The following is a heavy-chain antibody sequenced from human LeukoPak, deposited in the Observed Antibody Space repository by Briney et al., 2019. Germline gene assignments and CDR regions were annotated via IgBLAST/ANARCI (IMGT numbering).Heavy chain of an antibody. CDR1: GGSISIYY. D-gene: IGHD3-22*01. Sequence: SETLSLTCTVSGGSISIYYWSWIRQPPGKGLEWIGYIYYSGSTNYNPSLKSRVTISVDTSKNQFSLKLSSVTAADTAVYYCATSPRYDSSGKAGIGYFDYWGQGTLVTVSS. J-gene: IGHJ4*02. V-gene: IGHV4-59*01. CDR2: IYYSGST. CDR3: ATSPRYDSSGKAGIGYFDY.